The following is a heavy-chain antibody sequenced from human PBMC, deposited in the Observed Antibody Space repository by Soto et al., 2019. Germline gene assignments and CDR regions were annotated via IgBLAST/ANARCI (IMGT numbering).Heavy chain of an antibody. Sequence: PGGSLRLSCAASGFTFSSYAMSWVRQAPGKGLEWVSAISGSGGSTYYADSVKGRFTISRDNSKNTPYLQMNSLRAEDTAVYYCAKAHYDSSGYYRITIQNWGQGTLVTVSS. J-gene: IGHJ1*01. D-gene: IGHD3-22*01. V-gene: IGHV3-23*01. CDR2: ISGSGGST. CDR3: AKAHYDSSGYYRITIQN. CDR1: GFTFSSYA.